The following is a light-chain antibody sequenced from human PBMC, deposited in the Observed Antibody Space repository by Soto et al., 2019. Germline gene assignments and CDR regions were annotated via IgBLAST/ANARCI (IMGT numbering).Light chain of an antibody. J-gene: IGLJ1*01. V-gene: IGLV2-14*01. CDR2: EVS. CDR3: SSYTSSSTL. Sequence: QSVLTHPASVSGSPGQSITISCTGTSSDVGSYNYVSWHQQHPGKAPKLMIYEVSDRPSGISSRFSGSKSGNTASLTISGLQTEDEADYYCSSYTSSSTLFGTGTKVTV. CDR1: SSDVGSYNY.